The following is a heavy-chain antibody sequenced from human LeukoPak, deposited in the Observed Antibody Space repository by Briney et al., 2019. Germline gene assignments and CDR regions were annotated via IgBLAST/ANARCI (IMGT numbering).Heavy chain of an antibody. CDR3: ARDRQNYYGMDV. J-gene: IGHJ6*02. V-gene: IGHV4-59*01. CDR2: IYYSGST. CDR1: GGSISSYY. Sequence: SETLSLTCTVSGGSISSYYWSWIRQPPGKGLEWIGYIYYSGSTNYNPSLKSRVTISVDTSKNQFSLKLSSVTAADTAVYYCARDRQNYYGMDVWGQGTTVTVSS.